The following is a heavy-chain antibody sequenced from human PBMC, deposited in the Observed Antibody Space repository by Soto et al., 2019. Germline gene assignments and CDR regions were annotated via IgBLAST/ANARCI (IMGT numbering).Heavy chain of an antibody. CDR1: GYTFTGYY. D-gene: IGHD3-3*01. CDR3: ARTSDFWSGYRTWYYFDY. CDR2: INPNSGGT. V-gene: IGHV1-2*04. Sequence: QVQLVQSGAEVKKPGASVKVSCKASGYTFTGYYMHWVRQAPGQGLEWMGWINPNSGGTNYAQKFQGWVTMTRDTSNSTAYMELRRLRSDDTAVYYCARTSDFWSGYRTWYYFDYWGQGTLVTVSS. J-gene: IGHJ4*02.